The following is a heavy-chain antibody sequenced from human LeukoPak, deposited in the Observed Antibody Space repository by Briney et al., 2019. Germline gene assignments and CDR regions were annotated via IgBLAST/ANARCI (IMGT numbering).Heavy chain of an antibody. Sequence: SETLSLTCTVSGGPISSHYWSWIRQPPGKGLEWIGYIYYSGSTNYNPSLKSRVTISVDTSKNQFSLKLSSVTAADTAVYYCAREYSSSSYFDYWGQGTLVTVSS. D-gene: IGHD6-6*01. CDR2: IYYSGST. CDR3: AREYSSSSYFDY. CDR1: GGPISSHY. V-gene: IGHV4-59*11. J-gene: IGHJ4*02.